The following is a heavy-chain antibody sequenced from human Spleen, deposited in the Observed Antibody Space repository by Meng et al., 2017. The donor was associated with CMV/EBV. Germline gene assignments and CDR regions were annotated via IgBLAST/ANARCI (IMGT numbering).Heavy chain of an antibody. CDR2: FDPEDGET. J-gene: IGHJ4*02. Sequence: ASVKFSCKVFGYTLTELSRHWVRQAPGKGLEWMGGFDPEDGETIYAQKFQGRVTMTEDTSTDTAYMELSSLRSEDTAVFQRLPPGQVGIVVVPAAKTDVDYWGQGTLVTVSS. CDR1: GYTLTELS. V-gene: IGHV1-24*01. D-gene: IGHD2-2*01. CDR3: LPPGQVGIVVVPAAKTDVDY.